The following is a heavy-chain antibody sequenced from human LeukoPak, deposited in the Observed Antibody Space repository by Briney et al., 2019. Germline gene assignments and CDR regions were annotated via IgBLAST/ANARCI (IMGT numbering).Heavy chain of an antibody. D-gene: IGHD6-19*01. CDR2: IYYSGST. CDR1: GGSISSYY. J-gene: IGHJ4*02. Sequence: PSETLSLTCTVSGGSISSYYWSWIRQPPGKGLEWIGYIYYSGSTDYNPFLKSRVAISVDTSKNQFSLKLSSVTAADTAVYYCARHSIVGQWLVPFDYWGQGTLVTVSS. CDR3: ARHSIVGQWLVPFDY. V-gene: IGHV4-59*08.